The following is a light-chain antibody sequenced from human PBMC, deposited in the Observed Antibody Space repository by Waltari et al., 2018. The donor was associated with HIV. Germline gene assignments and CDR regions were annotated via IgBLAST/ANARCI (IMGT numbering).Light chain of an antibody. CDR1: SSNIGSNT. V-gene: IGLV1-44*01. CDR3: AAWDGSLNGRV. Sequence: QSVLTQPPSASGTPGQRVTISCSGRSSNIGSNTVNWYQQLPGTAPKLLLYSNNHRPSGVPDRFSGSKSGTSASLAISGLQSEDEADYYCAAWDGSLNGRVFGGGTKLTVL. J-gene: IGLJ3*02. CDR2: SNN.